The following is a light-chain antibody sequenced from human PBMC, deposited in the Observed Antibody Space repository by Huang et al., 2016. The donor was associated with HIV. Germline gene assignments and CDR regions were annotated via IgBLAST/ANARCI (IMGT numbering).Light chain of an antibody. V-gene: IGKV3-15*01. CDR3: QQYNNGPPWT. CDR1: QSVSVN. J-gene: IGKJ1*01. Sequence: EIVMTQSPATLSVTPGEGATLSCRATQSVSVNLAWYQQKPGQAPRLLIHSASTRATGIPVRFSGGGSGTEFTLTISRLQSEDSAVYYCQQYNNGPPWTFGRGTKVEIK. CDR2: SAS.